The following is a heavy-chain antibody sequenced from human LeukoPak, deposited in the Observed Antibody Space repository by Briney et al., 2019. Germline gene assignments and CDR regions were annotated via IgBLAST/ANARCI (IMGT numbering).Heavy chain of an antibody. CDR3: ARRQDYPNIVVVVAATSLYAFDI. J-gene: IGHJ3*02. V-gene: IGHV4-39*01. CDR1: GGSISSSSYY. CDR2: IYYSGST. Sequence: PSETLSLTCTVSGGSISSSSYYWGWIRQPPGKGLEWIGSIYYSGSTYYNPSLKSRVTISVDTSKNQFSLKLSSVTAADTAVYYCARRQDYPNIVVVVAATSLYAFDIWGQGTMVTVSS. D-gene: IGHD2-15*01.